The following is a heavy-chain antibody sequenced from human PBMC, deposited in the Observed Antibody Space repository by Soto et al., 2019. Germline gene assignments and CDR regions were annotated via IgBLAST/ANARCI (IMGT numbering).Heavy chain of an antibody. D-gene: IGHD6-13*01. CDR3: AKDPWSSSWYELKYYFDY. J-gene: IGHJ4*02. CDR1: GFTFSSCA. Sequence: GSLRLSCAASGFTFSSCAMSWVRQAPGKGLEWVSAISGSGGSTYYADSVKGRFTISRDNSKNTLYLQMNSLRAEDTAVYYCAKDPWSSSWYELKYYFDYWGQGTLVTVSS. CDR2: ISGSGGST. V-gene: IGHV3-23*01.